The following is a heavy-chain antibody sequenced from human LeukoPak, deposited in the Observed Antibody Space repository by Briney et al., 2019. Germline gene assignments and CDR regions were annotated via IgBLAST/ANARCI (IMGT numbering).Heavy chain of an antibody. CDR1: GFTFSSYG. Sequence: PGGSLRLSCAASGFTFSSYGMHWVRQAPGKGLEWVAFIRYDGSHKYYADSVKGRFTISRDNSKNTLNLQMNSLRAEDTAGYYCAKDRLHYGEYEKTFDYWGQGTLVTVSS. V-gene: IGHV3-30*02. CDR3: AKDRLHYGEYEKTFDY. J-gene: IGHJ4*02. D-gene: IGHD4-17*01. CDR2: IRYDGSHK.